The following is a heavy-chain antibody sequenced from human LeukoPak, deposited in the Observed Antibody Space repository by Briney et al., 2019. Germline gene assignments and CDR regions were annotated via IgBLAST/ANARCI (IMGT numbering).Heavy chain of an antibody. V-gene: IGHV3-23*01. Sequence: GGSLRLSCAASGFAFSSYAMYWVRQAPEKGLECVSTITESGDWTSHADSVKGRFTISRDNSKNTLYLQMNSLRVEDTAVYYCVKGSSAKYYEHWGQGALVTVSS. J-gene: IGHJ1*01. CDR3: VKGSSAKYYEH. CDR2: ITESGDWT. CDR1: GFAFSSYA. D-gene: IGHD2-2*01.